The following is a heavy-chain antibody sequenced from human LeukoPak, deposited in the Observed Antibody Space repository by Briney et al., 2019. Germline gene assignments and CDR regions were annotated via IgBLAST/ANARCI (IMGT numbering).Heavy chain of an antibody. CDR2: SDYSGNT. J-gene: IGHJ3*02. CDR3: ARLGKTTVTTSRAFDI. CDR1: GGSISSSSYY. V-gene: IGHV4-39*01. Sequence: PSETLSLTCTVSGGSISSSSYYWGWIRQPPGKGLEWIGSSDYSGNTYCNPSLKSRVTISVDTSKNQFSLKLSSVTAADTAVYYCARLGKTTVTTSRAFDIWGQGTMVIVSS. D-gene: IGHD4-17*01.